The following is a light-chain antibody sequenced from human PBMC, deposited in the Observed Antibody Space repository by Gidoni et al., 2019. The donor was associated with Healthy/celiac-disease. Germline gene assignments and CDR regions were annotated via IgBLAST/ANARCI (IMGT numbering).Light chain of an antibody. Sequence: DIQMTQSPSSLSASVGDRVTITCRASQSISSYLNWYHQKPGKAPKLLLYAASSLQSAVPSRFSSGRSGTAFTLTIVSLQPADFATYYCQQRYSTPLTFGGGTKVEIK. CDR2: AAS. CDR1: QSISSY. V-gene: IGKV1-39*01. J-gene: IGKJ4*01. CDR3: QQRYSTPLT.